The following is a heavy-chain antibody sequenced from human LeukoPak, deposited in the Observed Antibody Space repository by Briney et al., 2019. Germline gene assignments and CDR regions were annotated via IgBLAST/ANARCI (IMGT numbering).Heavy chain of an antibody. Sequence: GASVKVSCKVSGYTLTELSMHWVRQAPGKGLEWMGGFDPEDGETIYAQKFQGRVTMTEDTSTDTAYMELSSLRSEDTAVYYCATDLISFGGVIGNDYWGQGTLVTVSS. J-gene: IGHJ4*02. CDR2: FDPEDGET. CDR3: ATDLISFGGVIGNDY. D-gene: IGHD3-16*02. V-gene: IGHV1-24*01. CDR1: GYTLTELS.